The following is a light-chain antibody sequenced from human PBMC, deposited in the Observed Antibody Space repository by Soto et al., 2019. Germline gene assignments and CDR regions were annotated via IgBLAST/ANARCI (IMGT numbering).Light chain of an antibody. CDR2: DAS. CDR3: QQYGTSPQT. CDR1: QSISIY. V-gene: IGKV3-20*01. J-gene: IGKJ1*01. Sequence: EIVLTQSPCTLSLSPGERATLSCRASQSISIYLAWSQQKRGQAPRRLIYDASNRATGIPARFSGSGYRTDFTLTTSRLEPEDFAGYYCQQYGTSPQTFGQGTKVDIK.